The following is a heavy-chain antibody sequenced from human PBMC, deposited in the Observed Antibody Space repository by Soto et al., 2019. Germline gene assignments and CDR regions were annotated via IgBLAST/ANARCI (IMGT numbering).Heavy chain of an antibody. J-gene: IGHJ6*02. V-gene: IGHV4-39*02. CDR1: GGSISSSGYY. CDR2: IYYSGST. CDR3: ARDALNGSGSYRKRYGMDV. D-gene: IGHD3-10*01. Sequence: LSLTCTVSGGSISSSGYYWGWIRQPPGKGLEWIGTIYYSGSTYYNPSLKSRVTISVDTSKNQFSLKLSSVTAADTAVYYCARDALNGSGSYRKRYGMDVWGQGTTVTVSS.